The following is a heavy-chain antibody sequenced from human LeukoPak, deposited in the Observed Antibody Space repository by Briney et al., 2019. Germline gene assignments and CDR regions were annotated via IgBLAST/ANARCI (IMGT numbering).Heavy chain of an antibody. V-gene: IGHV3-23*01. J-gene: IGHJ3*02. CDR1: GFTFSSYA. D-gene: IGHD6-19*01. Sequence: GGSLRLSCAASGFTFSSYAMSWVRQAPGKGLEWVSVISGSGGTTYYAGSVQGRFTISRDNSKNMLYLQMNNLRAEDTAIYYCAKMGQWLEDDFGIWGQGTMVTVSS. CDR3: AKMGQWLEDDFGI. CDR2: ISGSGGTT.